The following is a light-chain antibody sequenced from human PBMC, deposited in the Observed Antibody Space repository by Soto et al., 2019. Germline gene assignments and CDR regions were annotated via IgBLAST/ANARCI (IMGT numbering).Light chain of an antibody. Sequence: EIVLTQSPGTLSLSPGVRATLSCRASQSVSSSYLAWYQQKPGQAPRLLIYGASSRATGIPDRFSGSGSGTAFALTISRLEREDLAVYYCQQYGSSSWTVGQGTKVEIK. CDR2: GAS. CDR1: QSVSSSY. J-gene: IGKJ1*01. V-gene: IGKV3-20*01. CDR3: QQYGSSSWT.